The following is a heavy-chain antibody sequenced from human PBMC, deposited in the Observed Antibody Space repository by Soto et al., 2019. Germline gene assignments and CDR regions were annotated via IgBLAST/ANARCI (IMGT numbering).Heavy chain of an antibody. D-gene: IGHD3-22*01. V-gene: IGHV4-61*01. J-gene: IGHJ4*02. CDR1: GGSVSSGSYY. CDR3: ARLGGYYQAFDS. CDR2: IRSSGST. Sequence: SETLSLTCTVSGGSVSSGSYYWTWIRQPPGKGLEWIGYIRSSGSTEYNPSLKSRVTISLDTSKNQFSLKLSSVTAADTAVYYCARLGGYYQAFDSWGQGTLVTVSS.